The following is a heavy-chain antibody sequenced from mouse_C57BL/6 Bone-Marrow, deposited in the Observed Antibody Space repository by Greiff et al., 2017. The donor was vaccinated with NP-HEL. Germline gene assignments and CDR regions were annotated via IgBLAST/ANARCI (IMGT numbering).Heavy chain of an antibody. D-gene: IGHD1-1*01. V-gene: IGHV1-53*01. CDR2: INPSNGGT. CDR3: ARSHYYGSSFYWYFDV. CDR1: GYTFTSYW. Sequence: QVQLQQSGTELVKPGASVKLSCKASGYTFTSYWMHWVKQRPGQGLEWIGNINPSNGGTNYNEKFKSKATLTVDKSSSTAYMQLSSLTSEDSAVYYWARSHYYGSSFYWYFDVWGTGTTVTVSS. J-gene: IGHJ1*03.